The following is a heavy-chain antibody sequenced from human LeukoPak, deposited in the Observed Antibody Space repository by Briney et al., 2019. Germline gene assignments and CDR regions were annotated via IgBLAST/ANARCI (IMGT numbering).Heavy chain of an antibody. Sequence: GGSLRLSCAASGFTFGSSDMSWVRQAPGKGLEWVAVISYDGSNKYYADSVKGRFTISRDNSKNTLYLQMNSLRAEDTAVYYCAKSTLDIVVVPAAMSRYYYGMDVWGQGTTVTVSS. CDR1: GFTFGSSD. V-gene: IGHV3-30*18. CDR2: ISYDGSNK. J-gene: IGHJ6*02. CDR3: AKSTLDIVVVPAAMSRYYYGMDV. D-gene: IGHD2-2*03.